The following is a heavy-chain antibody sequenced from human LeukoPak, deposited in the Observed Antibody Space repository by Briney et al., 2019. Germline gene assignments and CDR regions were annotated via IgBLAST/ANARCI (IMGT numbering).Heavy chain of an antibody. Sequence: GESLKISCKVSGYIFTSDWIGWVRQVPGKGLEWMGIIHPGDSDTRYSPSFQGQVTFSADKSISTAYLQWSSLKASDTGIYFCARLGGPHSPFDNWGQGTRVIVSS. D-gene: IGHD2-15*01. CDR1: GYIFTSDW. V-gene: IGHV5-51*01. J-gene: IGHJ4*02. CDR2: IHPGDSDT. CDR3: ARLGGPHSPFDN.